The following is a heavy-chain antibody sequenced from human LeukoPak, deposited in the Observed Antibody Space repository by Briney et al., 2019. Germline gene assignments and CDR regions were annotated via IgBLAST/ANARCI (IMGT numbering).Heavy chain of an antibody. D-gene: IGHD6-13*01. CDR3: ALQAAGTGS. CDR2: IIPIFGTA. Sequence: GASVKVSCKASGGTFSSYAVSWVRQAPGQGLEWMGGIIPIFGTANYARKFQGRVTITADKSTSTAYMELSSLRSEDTAVYYCALQAAGTGSWGQGTLVTVSS. CDR1: GGTFSSYA. J-gene: IGHJ4*02. V-gene: IGHV1-69*06.